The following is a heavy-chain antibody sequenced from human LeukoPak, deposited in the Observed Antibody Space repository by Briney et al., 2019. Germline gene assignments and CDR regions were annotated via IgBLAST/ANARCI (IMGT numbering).Heavy chain of an antibody. V-gene: IGHV4-59*01. Sequence: SETLSLTCTVSGGSMSSYYWTWIRQPPGKGLEWVGYINYSGTTKYNPSLKSRVTISLDTSKNQFSLELSSVTAADTAVYYCARAPYSSTWYLEYFDFWGEGTLVTVSS. CDR2: INYSGTT. CDR1: GGSMSSYY. D-gene: IGHD6-13*01. CDR3: ARAPYSSTWYLEYFDF. J-gene: IGHJ4*02.